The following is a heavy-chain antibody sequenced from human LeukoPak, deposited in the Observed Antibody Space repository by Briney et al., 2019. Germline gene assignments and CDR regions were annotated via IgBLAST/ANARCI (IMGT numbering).Heavy chain of an antibody. V-gene: IGHV4-34*01. J-gene: IGHJ3*02. CDR3: ASRSSTYAFDI. CDR2: INHSGST. D-gene: IGHD2-2*01. Sequence: SETLSLTCAVYGGSFSGYYWSWIRQPPGKGLEWIGEINHSGSTNYNPSLKSRVTISVDTSKNQFSLKLSSVTAADTAVYYCASRSSTYAFDIWGQGTMVTVSS. CDR1: GGSFSGYY.